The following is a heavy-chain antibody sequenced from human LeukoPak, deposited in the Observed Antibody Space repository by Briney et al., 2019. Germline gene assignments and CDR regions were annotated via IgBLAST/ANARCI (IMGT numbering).Heavy chain of an antibody. CDR2: VHLDGRT. Sequence: TSGTLSLTCDVSGGSVTSANWWTWVRQPPGKGLEWIGEVHLDGRTNYNPSLKSRLIMSVDLPENHISLRLTSVTAADTAVYYCAREGGFYRPLDYSGQGTLVTVSS. CDR3: AREGGFYRPLDY. J-gene: IGHJ4*02. V-gene: IGHV4-4*02. D-gene: IGHD3-3*01. CDR1: GGSVTSANW.